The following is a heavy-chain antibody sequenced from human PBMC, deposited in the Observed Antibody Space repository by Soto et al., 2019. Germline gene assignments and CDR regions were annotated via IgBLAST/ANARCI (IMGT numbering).Heavy chain of an antibody. CDR3: ARSLFRGLAMIVVAKNYYYGMDV. D-gene: IGHD3-22*01. CDR1: GGTFSSYA. CDR2: IIPIFGTA. J-gene: IGHJ6*02. Sequence: SVKVSCKASGGTFSSYALSWVRQAPGQGLEWMGGIIPIFGTANYAQKFQGRVTITADESTSTAYMELSSLRSEDTAVYYCARSLFRGLAMIVVAKNYYYGMDVWGQGTTVTVS. V-gene: IGHV1-69*13.